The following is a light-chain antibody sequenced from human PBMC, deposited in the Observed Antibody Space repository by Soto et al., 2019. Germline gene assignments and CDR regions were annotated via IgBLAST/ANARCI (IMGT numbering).Light chain of an antibody. CDR1: SSDVGGYNY. CDR2: EVS. Sequence: QSALTQPPSASGSPGQSVTISCTGTSSDVGGYNYVSWYQQQPGKAPKLMIYEVSKRPSGVPDRFSGSKSGNTASLSVSGLQAEDEADYYCSSYAGSTLVFGGGTKLTVL. CDR3: SSYAGSTLV. V-gene: IGLV2-8*01. J-gene: IGLJ2*01.